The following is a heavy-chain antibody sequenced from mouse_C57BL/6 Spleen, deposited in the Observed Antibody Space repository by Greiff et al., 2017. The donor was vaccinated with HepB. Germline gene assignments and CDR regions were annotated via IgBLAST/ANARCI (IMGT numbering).Heavy chain of an antibody. CDR3: ARRGNGNPYYYAMDY. V-gene: IGHV5-6*01. CDR1: GFTFSSYG. CDR2: ISSGGSYT. D-gene: IGHD2-1*01. Sequence: EVQRVESGGDLVKPGGSLKLSCAASGFTFSSYGMSWVRQTPDKRLEWVATISSGGSYTYYPDSVKGRFTISRDNAKNTLYLQMSSLKSEDTAMYYCARRGNGNPYYYAMDYWGQGTSVTVSS. J-gene: IGHJ4*01.